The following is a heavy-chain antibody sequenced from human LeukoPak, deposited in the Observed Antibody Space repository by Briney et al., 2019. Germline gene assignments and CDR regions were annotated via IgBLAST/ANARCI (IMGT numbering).Heavy chain of an antibody. CDR3: ARDPYGDCVFDY. J-gene: IGHJ4*02. V-gene: IGHV1-2*02. CDR1: GYTFTGYY. Sequence: ASVTVSCKASGYTFTGYYMHWVRQAPGQGLEWMGWINPNSGGTNYAQKFQGRVTMTRDTSISTAYMELSRLRSDDTAVYYCARDPYGDCVFDYWGQGTLVTVSS. D-gene: IGHD4-17*01. CDR2: INPNSGGT.